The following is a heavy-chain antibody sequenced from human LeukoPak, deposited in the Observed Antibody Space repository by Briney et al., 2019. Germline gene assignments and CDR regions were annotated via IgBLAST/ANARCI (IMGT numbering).Heavy chain of an antibody. CDR3: ARYKYSSGWYRFDY. J-gene: IGHJ4*02. D-gene: IGHD6-19*01. V-gene: IGHV4-31*03. Sequence: PSETLSLTCTVSGGSISSGGYYWSWIRQHPGKGLEWIGYIYYSGSTYYNPSLKSRVTISVDTSKNQFSLKLSSVTAADTAVYYCARYKYSSGWYRFDYWGQGTLVTVSS. CDR1: GGSISSGGYY. CDR2: IYYSGST.